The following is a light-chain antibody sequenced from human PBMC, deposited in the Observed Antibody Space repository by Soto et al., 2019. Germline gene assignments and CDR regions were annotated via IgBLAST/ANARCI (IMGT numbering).Light chain of an antibody. V-gene: IGKV4-1*01. CDR1: QSLLDTSNNKNY. Sequence: DIVMTQSPDSLAVSLGERATINCKSSQSLLDTSNNKNYVAWYQQKPGQPPKLLIYWASARHSGVPDRFSGSGSETDVSLTISHLQAEDVAVYYGHQYYSALFTFGQGTKLEL. CDR3: HQYYSALFT. CDR2: WAS. J-gene: IGKJ2*01.